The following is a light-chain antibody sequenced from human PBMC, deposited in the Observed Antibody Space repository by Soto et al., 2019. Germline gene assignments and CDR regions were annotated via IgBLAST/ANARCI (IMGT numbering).Light chain of an antibody. V-gene: IGKV3-20*01. CDR3: QHYGSLVLT. CDR2: GAS. Sequence: EIVLTQSPGTLSLSPGERATLSCRASQSVSSSYSAWYQQKPGQAPRLLIYGASSRATGIPDRFSGSGSGTDFTLTSSSLEPEDFAVYYCQHYGSLVLTFGGGAKVEIK. CDR1: QSVSSSY. J-gene: IGKJ4*01.